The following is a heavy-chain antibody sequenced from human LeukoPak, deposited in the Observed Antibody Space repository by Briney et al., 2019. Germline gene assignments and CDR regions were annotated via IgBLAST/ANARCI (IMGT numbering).Heavy chain of an antibody. V-gene: IGHV3-21*01. Sequence: GGSLRLSCAASGFTFSSYWMNWVRQAPGKGLEWVSSISSSSSYIYYADSVKGRFTISRDNAKNSLYLQMNSLRAEDTAVYYCARDKESSAFDIWGQGTMVTVSS. J-gene: IGHJ3*02. CDR3: ARDKESSAFDI. CDR2: ISSSSSYI. CDR1: GFTFSSYW.